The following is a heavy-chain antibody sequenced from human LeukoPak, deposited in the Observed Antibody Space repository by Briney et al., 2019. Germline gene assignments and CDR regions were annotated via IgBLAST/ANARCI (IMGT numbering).Heavy chain of an antibody. CDR3: ARESVTAAILGMDV. CDR2: IYYSGST. V-gene: IGHV4-59*01. Sequence: SETLSLTCTVSGGSISSYYWSWIRQPPGKGLEWIGYIYYSGSTNYNPSLKSRVTISVDTSKNQFSLKLSSVTAADTAVYYCARESVTAAILGMDVWGQGTTVTVSS. CDR1: GGSISSYY. D-gene: IGHD2-2*01. J-gene: IGHJ6*02.